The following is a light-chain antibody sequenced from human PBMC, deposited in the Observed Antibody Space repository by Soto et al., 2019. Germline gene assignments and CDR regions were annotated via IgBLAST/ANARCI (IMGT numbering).Light chain of an antibody. CDR2: GAS. J-gene: IGKJ2*01. Sequence: EIVMTQSPATLSVSPGERATLSCRASQSVSDNLAWYQQKPGQAPRLLIYGASTRATGIPARFSGSGSGTAFTLTIRSLQSEDFAVYYCQQSNNWPYTFGQGTKLDIK. CDR1: QSVSDN. V-gene: IGKV3-15*01. CDR3: QQSNNWPYT.